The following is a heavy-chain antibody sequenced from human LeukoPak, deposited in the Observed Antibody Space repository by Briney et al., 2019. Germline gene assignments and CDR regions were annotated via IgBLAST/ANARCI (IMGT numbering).Heavy chain of an antibody. CDR2: ISGSIGST. J-gene: IGHJ5*02. CDR1: GFTFSSYA. V-gene: IGHV3-23*01. CDR3: ARYYGSGSQRLYWFDP. D-gene: IGHD3-10*01. Sequence: PGGSLRLSCAASGFTFSSYAMSWVRQAPGKGLEWVSAISGSIGSTYYADSVKGRSTISRDNSRNTLYLQMNSLRAEDTAVYYCARYYGSGSQRLYWFDPWGQGTLVTVSS.